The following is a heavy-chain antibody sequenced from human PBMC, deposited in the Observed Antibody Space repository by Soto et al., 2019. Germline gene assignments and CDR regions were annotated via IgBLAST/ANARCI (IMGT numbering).Heavy chain of an antibody. CDR2: IIPIFGTA. V-gene: IGHV1-69*13. Sequence: GASVKVSCKASGGTFSSYAISWVRQAPGQGLEWMGGIIPIFGTANYAQKFQGRVTITADESTSTAYMELSSLRSEDTAVYYCARDRTYYDFWSGYYKVDWDYSYGMDVWGQGPTVTVSS. D-gene: IGHD3-3*01. CDR3: ARDRTYYDFWSGYYKVDWDYSYGMDV. CDR1: GGTFSSYA. J-gene: IGHJ6*02.